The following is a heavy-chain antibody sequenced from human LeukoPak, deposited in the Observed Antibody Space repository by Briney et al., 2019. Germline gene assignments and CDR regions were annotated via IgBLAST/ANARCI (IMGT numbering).Heavy chain of an antibody. Sequence: ASVKVSCKASGYTFTGYYMHWVRQAPGQGLEWMGWINPNSGGTNYAQKFQGRVTMTRDTSISTAYMELSRLRSDDTAVYYCARVLYGSGKWDQMLESYYFDYWGQGTLVTVSS. D-gene: IGHD3-10*01. CDR1: GYTFTGYY. J-gene: IGHJ4*02. CDR3: ARVLYGSGKWDQMLESYYFDY. CDR2: INPNSGGT. V-gene: IGHV1-2*02.